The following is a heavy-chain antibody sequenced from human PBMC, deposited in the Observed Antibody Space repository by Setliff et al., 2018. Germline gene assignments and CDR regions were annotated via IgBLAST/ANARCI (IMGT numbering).Heavy chain of an antibody. CDR1: GGTFSSYT. CDR2: IIPVFGTA. V-gene: IGHV1-69*08. CDR3: ARGDVYSGSYYHFDY. J-gene: IGHJ4*02. D-gene: IGHD1-26*01. Sequence: SVKVSCKASGGTFSSYTISWVRQAPGQGLEWMGRIIPVFGTANYAQKFQGRVTITADKSTSTAYMELSSLRSEDTAVYYCARGDVYSGSYYHFDYWGQGTLVTVSS.